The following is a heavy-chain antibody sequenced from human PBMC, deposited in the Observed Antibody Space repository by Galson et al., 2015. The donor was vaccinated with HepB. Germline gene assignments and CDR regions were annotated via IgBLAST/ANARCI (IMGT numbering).Heavy chain of an antibody. CDR2: IWYDGSNK. J-gene: IGHJ4*02. CDR1: GFTFSSYG. D-gene: IGHD3-10*01. Sequence: SLRLSCAASGFTFSSYGMHWVRQAPGKGLEWVAVIWYDGSNKYYADSVKGRFTISRDSSKNTLYLQMNSLRAEDTALYYCAKDMGYTMVRGVIDYWGQGTLVTVSS. V-gene: IGHV3-33*06. CDR3: AKDMGYTMVRGVIDY.